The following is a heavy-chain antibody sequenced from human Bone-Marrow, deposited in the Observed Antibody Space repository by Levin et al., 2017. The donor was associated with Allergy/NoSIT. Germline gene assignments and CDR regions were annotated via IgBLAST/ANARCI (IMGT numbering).Heavy chain of an antibody. V-gene: IGHV1-2*04. CDR3: ARRLGGSGSRDAFDI. CDR2: INPNSGGT. Sequence: GESLKISCKASGYTFTGYYMHWVRQAPGQGLEWMGWINPNSGGTNYAQKFQGWVTMTRDTSISTAYMELSRLRSDDTAVYYCARRLGGSGSRDAFDIWGQGTMVTVSS. D-gene: IGHD3-10*01. CDR1: GYTFTGYY. J-gene: IGHJ3*02.